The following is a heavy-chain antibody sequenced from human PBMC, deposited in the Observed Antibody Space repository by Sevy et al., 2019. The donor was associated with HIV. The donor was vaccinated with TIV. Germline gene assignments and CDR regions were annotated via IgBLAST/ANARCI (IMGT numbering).Heavy chain of an antibody. CDR3: ARPNSMASYTLDV. D-gene: IGHD3-10*01. V-gene: IGHV4-39*01. CDR1: GGSISSSSYH. CDR2: IYYTGTT. J-gene: IGHJ6*02. Sequence: SETLSLTCTVSGGSISSSSYHWAWIRQSPGKGLEWIGSIYYTGTTHSNPSLKSRVTISKDISKNQFFLRLRSVTAADTAMYFCARPNSMASYTLDVWGQGTTVTVSS.